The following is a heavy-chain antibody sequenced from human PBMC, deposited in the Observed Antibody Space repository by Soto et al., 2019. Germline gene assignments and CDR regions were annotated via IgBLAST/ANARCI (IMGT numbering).Heavy chain of an antibody. CDR2: ISGSGGST. CDR3: AKDSTVGATTVDAFDI. J-gene: IGHJ3*02. D-gene: IGHD1-26*01. V-gene: IGHV3-23*01. Sequence: GSLRLSCAASGFTFINYAMSWVLQSPGKGLEWVSVISGSGGSTYYADSVKGRFTISRDNSKNTLFLQMNSLRAEDTAVYYCAKDSTVGATTVDAFDIWGQGTMVTVSS. CDR1: GFTFINYA.